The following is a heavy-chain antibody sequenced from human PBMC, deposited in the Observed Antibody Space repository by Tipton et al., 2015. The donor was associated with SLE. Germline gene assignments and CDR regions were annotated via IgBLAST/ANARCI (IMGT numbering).Heavy chain of an antibody. J-gene: IGHJ4*02. CDR1: GGSISSYY. Sequence: TLSLTCTVSGGSISSYYWSWIRQPPGKGLEWIGYIYYSGSTNYNPSLKGRVTISVDTSKNQFSLKLSSVTAADTAVYYCARGDILTGYQFDYWGQGTLVTVSS. V-gene: IGHV4-59*01. D-gene: IGHD3-9*01. CDR3: ARGDILTGYQFDY. CDR2: IYYSGST.